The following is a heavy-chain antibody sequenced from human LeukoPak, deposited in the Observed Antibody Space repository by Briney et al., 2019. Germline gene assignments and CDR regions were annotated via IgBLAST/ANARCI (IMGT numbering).Heavy chain of an antibody. CDR3: AAAGVPAAKLPVLRFLEWFSGAFDY. D-gene: IGHD3-3*01. CDR2: IYSGGST. CDR1: GFIVSNNY. J-gene: IGHJ4*02. Sequence: GRSLRLSCAASGFIVSNNYMSWVRQAPGKGLEWVSVIYSGGSTHYADSVKGRFTISRDHSKNTLYLQMNSLRDEDTAVYYCAAAGVPAAKLPVLRFLEWFSGAFDYWGQGTLVTVSS. V-gene: IGHV3-53*01.